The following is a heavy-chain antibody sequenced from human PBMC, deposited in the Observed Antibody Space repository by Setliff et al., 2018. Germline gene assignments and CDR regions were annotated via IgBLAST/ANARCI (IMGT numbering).Heavy chain of an antibody. CDR3: ARGGKAADARKGLFEN. J-gene: IGHJ4*02. CDR2: INPGGGSA. CDR1: GYSFTSYY. V-gene: IGHV1-46*01. D-gene: IGHD6-13*01. Sequence: ASVKVSCKASGYSFTSYYIHWVRQAPGQGLEWMGIINPGGGSASVVDNFQDRVTMTRDTSTSTVYLDLSSLRSEDTAVYYCARGGKAADARKGLFENWGRGTLVTVSS.